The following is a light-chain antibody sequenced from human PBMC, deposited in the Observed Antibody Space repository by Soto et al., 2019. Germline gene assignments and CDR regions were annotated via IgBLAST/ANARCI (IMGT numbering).Light chain of an antibody. J-gene: IGKJ1*01. CDR2: GAS. CDR1: QSVSSSY. Sequence: DSVLTQSPGTLSLSPGERATLSCRASQSVSSSYLAWYQQKPGQAPRLLIYGASSRATGIPDRFSGSGSGTDFTLTISRLEPEDFAVYYCQQYGSSPWTVGQGTKVEIK. V-gene: IGKV3-20*01. CDR3: QQYGSSPWT.